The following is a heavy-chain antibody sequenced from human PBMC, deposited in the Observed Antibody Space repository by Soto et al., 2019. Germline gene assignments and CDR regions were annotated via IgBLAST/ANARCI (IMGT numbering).Heavy chain of an antibody. CDR3: AITIFGVGIPGTPYYFDY. Sequence: GGSLRLSCAASGIAFSGHGMHWVRQAPGKGLEWVAVIRFDGSNIYYGDFVQGRFTISRDNSKSTLYLQMNSLRADDTAVYYCAITIFGVGIPGTPYYFDYWGQGTLVTVSS. D-gene: IGHD3-3*01. CDR2: IRFDGSNI. CDR1: GIAFSGHG. V-gene: IGHV3-30*02. J-gene: IGHJ4*02.